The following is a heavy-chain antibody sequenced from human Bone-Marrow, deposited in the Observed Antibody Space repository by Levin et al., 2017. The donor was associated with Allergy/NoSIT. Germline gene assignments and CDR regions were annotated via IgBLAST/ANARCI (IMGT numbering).Heavy chain of an antibody. CDR2: IFYNGNT. D-gene: IGHD3-10*01. V-gene: IGHV4-59*01. J-gene: IGHJ4*02. Sequence: SQTLSLTCTVSGGSITDYYWSWIRQSPGKELEWVGYIFYNGNTNFNPSLKSRVTMSVDTSKNQFSLKLTSVTAADTAVYYCARGDGAWFGELWTYWGQGTLVTVSS. CDR1: GGSITDYY. CDR3: ARGDGAWFGELWTY.